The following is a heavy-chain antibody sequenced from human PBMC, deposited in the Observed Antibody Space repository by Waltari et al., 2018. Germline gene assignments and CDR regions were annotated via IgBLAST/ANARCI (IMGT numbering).Heavy chain of an antibody. CDR2: SHGGGGNI. Sequence: EVQLVESGGGLVQPGGSVTLTCEGSGFPFNIHGITWVRQAPGKGLEWVASHGGGGNIYYEDSVKGRFTLSRDDSRGTTYLQMNSLRAEDTAVYYCTRDSTPMNRIWDAFDYWGQGTLVTVSS. J-gene: IGHJ4*02. CDR3: TRDSTPMNRIWDAFDY. D-gene: IGHD3-16*01. V-gene: IGHV3-23*04. CDR1: GFPFNIHG.